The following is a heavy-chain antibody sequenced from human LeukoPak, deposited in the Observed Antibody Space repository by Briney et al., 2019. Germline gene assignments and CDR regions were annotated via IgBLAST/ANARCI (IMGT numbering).Heavy chain of an antibody. J-gene: IGHJ4*02. CDR2: INHSGST. V-gene: IGHV4-34*01. CDR3: ARGHSSSWSLLGIDY. D-gene: IGHD6-13*01. CDR1: GGSFSGCY. Sequence: SETLSLTCAVYGGSFSGCYWSWIRQPPGKGLEWIGEINHSGSTNYNPSLKSRVTISVDTSNNQFSLKLSSVTAADTAVFYCARGHSSSWSLLGIDYWGQGTLVTVSS.